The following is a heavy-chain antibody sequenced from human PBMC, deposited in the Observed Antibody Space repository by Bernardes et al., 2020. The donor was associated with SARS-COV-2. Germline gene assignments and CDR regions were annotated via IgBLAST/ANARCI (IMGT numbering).Heavy chain of an antibody. J-gene: IGHJ4*02. D-gene: IGHD1-1*01. CDR2: IVVDSGDT. V-gene: IGHV1-58*02. CDR3: AADVTTANFDF. CDR1: GFTFSASA. Sequence: SVKVYCKASGFTFSASAIQWVRQARGQRLEWIGWIVVDSGDTNYAQKFQERLTITRDMSTSTVHMQLNSLRSEDTAVYYCAADVTTANFDFWGQGTLVTVSS.